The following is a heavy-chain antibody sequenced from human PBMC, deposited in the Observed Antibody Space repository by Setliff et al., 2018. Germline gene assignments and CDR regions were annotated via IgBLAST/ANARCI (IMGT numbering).Heavy chain of an antibody. CDR2: ISYSGAT. D-gene: IGHD1-26*01. CDR3: ARRIVGAVDGFDI. CDR1: GGSISSYS. J-gene: IGHJ3*02. Sequence: SETLSLTCTVSGGSISSYSWSWIRQPPGKGLQWIGYISYSGATNYNPSLKSRVTISVDTSKNQFSLKLSSVTAADTAVYYCARRIVGAVDGFDIWGQGTMVTVSS. V-gene: IGHV4-59*12.